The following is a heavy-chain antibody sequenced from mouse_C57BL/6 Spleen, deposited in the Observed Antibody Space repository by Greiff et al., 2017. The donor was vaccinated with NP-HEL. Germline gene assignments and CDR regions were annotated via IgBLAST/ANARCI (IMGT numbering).Heavy chain of an antibody. V-gene: IGHV1-64*01. CDR3: ARFPITTVGGGFFDY. D-gene: IGHD1-1*01. Sequence: VQLQQPGAELVKPGASVKLSCKASGYTFTSYWMHWVKQRPGQGLEWIGMIHPNSGSTNYNAKLKNKATLTVDKSSSTAFMQLSSLTSEDSAVYYCARFPITTVGGGFFDYWGQGTTLTVSS. J-gene: IGHJ2*01. CDR2: IHPNSGST. CDR1: GYTFTSYW.